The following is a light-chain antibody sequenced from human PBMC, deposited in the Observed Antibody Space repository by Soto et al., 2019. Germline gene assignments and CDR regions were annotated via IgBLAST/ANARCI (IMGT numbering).Light chain of an antibody. J-gene: IGLJ3*02. CDR1: SGHSSYA. V-gene: IGLV4-69*01. CDR3: QTWGTGMGV. CDR2: LNSDGSH. Sequence: QPVLTQSPSASASLGASVKLTCTLSSGHSSYAIAWHQQQPEKGPRYLMKLNSDGSHSKGDGIPDRFSGSSSGAERYLTISSLQSEDEADYYCQTWGTGMGVFGGGTKLPVL.